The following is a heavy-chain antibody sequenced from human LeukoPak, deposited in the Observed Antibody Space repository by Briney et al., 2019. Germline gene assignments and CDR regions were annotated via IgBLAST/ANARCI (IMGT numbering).Heavy chain of an antibody. Sequence: SETLSLTCTVSGGSISSSSYYWGWIRQPPGKGLEWIGNIYYSGSTYYNPSLKSRVTISVDTSKNQFSLRLSSVTAADTAVYYCARHERSTVTRRDYFDYWGQGTLVTVSS. D-gene: IGHD4-17*01. CDR2: IYYSGST. CDR1: GGSISSSSYY. CDR3: ARHERSTVTRRDYFDY. V-gene: IGHV4-39*01. J-gene: IGHJ4*02.